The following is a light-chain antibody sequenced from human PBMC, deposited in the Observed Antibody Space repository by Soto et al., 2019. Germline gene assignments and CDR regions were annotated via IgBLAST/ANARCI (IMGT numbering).Light chain of an antibody. CDR3: QQLKSYPQIT. J-gene: IGKJ5*01. CDR1: QGISSY. V-gene: IGKV1-9*01. Sequence: DIQLTQSPSFLSASVGDRVTITCRASQGISSYLAWYQQKPGKAPKLLIYAASTLQSGVPSRFSGSGSGTEFTLTISSLQPEDFATYYGQQLKSYPQITFGQGTRLEIK. CDR2: AAS.